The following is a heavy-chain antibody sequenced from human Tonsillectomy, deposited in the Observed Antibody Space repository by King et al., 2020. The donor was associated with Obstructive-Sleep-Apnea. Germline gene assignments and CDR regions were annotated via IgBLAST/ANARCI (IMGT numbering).Heavy chain of an antibody. J-gene: IGHJ4*02. CDR1: GFTFSSDA. CDR3: AKRGDYGDYYFGY. CDR2: IGGSGGST. D-gene: IGHD4-17*01. V-gene: IGHV3-23*04. Sequence: VQLVESGGGLVQPGGALRLSCAASGFTFSSDAMNWVLQAPGKGLEWVSAIGGSGGSTYYADSVKGRFTISRDNSKNTLSLQMNSLRAEDTAVYYCAKRGDYGDYYFGYWGQGTLVTVSS.